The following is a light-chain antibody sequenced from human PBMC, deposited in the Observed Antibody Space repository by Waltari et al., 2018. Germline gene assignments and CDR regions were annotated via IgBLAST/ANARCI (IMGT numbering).Light chain of an antibody. CDR3: ETGGHGTWV. CDR1: SGHSSNI. V-gene: IGLV4-69*01. J-gene: IGLJ3*02. CDR2: VNSDGSN. Sequence: QLVLTQSTSASASLGASVKLTCTLSSGHSSNIIAWLQQQPGKGPRYLMQVNSDGSNRKGDEIPDLFSGSISGAERYLTISSLQSEDEADYYCETGGHGTWVFGGGTKLTVL.